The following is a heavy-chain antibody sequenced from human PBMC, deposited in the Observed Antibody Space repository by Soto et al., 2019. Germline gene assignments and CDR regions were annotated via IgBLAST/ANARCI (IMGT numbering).Heavy chain of an antibody. V-gene: IGHV1-46*01. D-gene: IGHD3-10*01. J-gene: IGHJ5*02. Sequence: ASVKVSCKASGYTFTSYYMHWVRQAPGQGLEWMGIINPSGGSTSYAQKFQGRFTMTRDTFTSTVYMELSSLRSEDSAVYYWARAAIAIWYNWVDPWREGTLVTVS. CDR3: ARAAIAIWYNWVDP. CDR1: GYTFTSYY. CDR2: INPSGGST.